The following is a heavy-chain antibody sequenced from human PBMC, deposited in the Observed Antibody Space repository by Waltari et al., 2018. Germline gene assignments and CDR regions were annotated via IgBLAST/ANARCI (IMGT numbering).Heavy chain of an antibody. CDR3: ARGQGNWNPNWFDP. D-gene: IGHD1-20*01. CDR2: IYYSGST. J-gene: IGHJ5*02. V-gene: IGHV4-59*01. CDR1: GGALSSYY. Sequence: QVQLQESGPGLVKHSETLSLTCTAPGGALSSYYWSWLRQPPGKGLEWFGYIYYSGSTNYNPSLKSRVTISVDTSKNQFSLKLSSVTAADTAVYYCARGQGNWNPNWFDPWGQGTLVTVSS.